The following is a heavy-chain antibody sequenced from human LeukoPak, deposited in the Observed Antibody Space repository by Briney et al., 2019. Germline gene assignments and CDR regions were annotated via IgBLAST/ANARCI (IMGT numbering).Heavy chain of an antibody. V-gene: IGHV3-30*18. J-gene: IGHJ4*02. CDR3: AKDPWRRDGYNYFDY. CDR1: GFTFTSYA. CDR2: ISYDGSNK. Sequence: GGSLRLSCIASGFTFTSYAMSWVRQAPGKGLEWVAVISYDGSNKYYADSVKGRFTISRDNSKNTLYLQMNSLRAEDTAVYYCAKDPWRRDGYNYFDYWGQGTLVTVSS. D-gene: IGHD5-24*01.